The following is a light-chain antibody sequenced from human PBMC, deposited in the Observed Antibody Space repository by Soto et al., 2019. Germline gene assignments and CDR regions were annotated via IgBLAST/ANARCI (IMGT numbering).Light chain of an antibody. CDR3: QSADSSGTYV. V-gene: IGLV3-25*02. Sequence: YELTQPPSVSVSPGQTARITCSGDALPKQYAYWYQQKPGQAPVLVIYKDSERPSGIPERFSGSSSGTTVTLTISGVQAEDEADYYCQSADSSGTYVFGTGTKV. CDR1: ALPKQY. J-gene: IGLJ1*01. CDR2: KDS.